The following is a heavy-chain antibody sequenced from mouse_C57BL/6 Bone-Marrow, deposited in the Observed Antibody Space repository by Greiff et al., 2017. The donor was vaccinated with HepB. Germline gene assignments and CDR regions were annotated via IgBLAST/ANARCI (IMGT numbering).Heavy chain of an antibody. CDR3: ARKGEGIYYGNYVAMDY. D-gene: IGHD2-1*01. V-gene: IGHV2-9-1*01. J-gene: IGHJ4*01. Sequence: VKLMESGPGLVAPSQSLSITCTVSGFSLTSYAISWVRQPPGKGLEWLGVIWTGGGTNYNSALKSRLSISKDNSKSQVFLKMNSLQTDDTARYYCARKGEGIYYGNYVAMDYWGQGTSVTVSS. CDR2: IWTGGGT. CDR1: GFSLTSYA.